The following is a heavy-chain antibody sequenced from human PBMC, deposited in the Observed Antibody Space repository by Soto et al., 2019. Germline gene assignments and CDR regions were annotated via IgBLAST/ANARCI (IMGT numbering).Heavy chain of an antibody. Sequence: GGSLRLSCAASGFTFSTYAMSWVRQAPGKGLEWVSAIKGSGDTTYYPESVKGRFTISRDNSKNTLYLQMNSLRAEDTAVYYWAKGAWYSYGNFDDWGQGMLVSVSS. CDR3: AKGAWYSYGNFDD. CDR1: GFTFSTYA. J-gene: IGHJ4*02. CDR2: IKGSGDTT. D-gene: IGHD5-18*01. V-gene: IGHV3-23*01.